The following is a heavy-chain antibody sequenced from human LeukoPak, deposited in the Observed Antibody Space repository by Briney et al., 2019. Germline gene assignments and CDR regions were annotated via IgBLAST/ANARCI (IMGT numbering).Heavy chain of an antibody. D-gene: IGHD3-3*01. V-gene: IGHV3-30-3*01. CDR3: ARDTRPYCDFWSGYYLDY. CDR2: ISYDGSNK. J-gene: IGHJ4*02. CDR1: GFTVSSYA. Sequence: GGSLCLSRASTGFTVSSYAMNWVRQAPGKGVEWVAVISYDGSNKYYAVSVKGRFTISRDNSKNKLYLHMNCLRAEDTAVYYCARDTRPYCDFWSGYYLDYGGQGTRVTVSS.